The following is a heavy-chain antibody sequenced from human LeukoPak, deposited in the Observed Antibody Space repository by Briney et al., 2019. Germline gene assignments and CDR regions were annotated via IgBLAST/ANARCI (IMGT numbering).Heavy chain of an antibody. Sequence: AASVKVSCKASGGTFSSYSITWVRQAPGQGLEWMGRIIPMLGIANYAQKFQGRVTITADKSTSTAYMELSSLRSEDTAVYYCARRPYYYGSGSYYYYYMDVWGKGTTVTVSS. CDR3: ARRPYYYGSGSYYYYYMDV. V-gene: IGHV1-69*02. CDR1: GGTFSSYS. CDR2: IIPMLGIA. J-gene: IGHJ6*03. D-gene: IGHD3-10*01.